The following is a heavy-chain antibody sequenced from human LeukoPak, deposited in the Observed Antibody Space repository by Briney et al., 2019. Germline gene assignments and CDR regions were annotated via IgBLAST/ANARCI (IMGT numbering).Heavy chain of an antibody. J-gene: IGHJ3*01. CDR3: AKELTGSGRVFDV. CDR1: GFTFTSYA. V-gene: IGHV3-23*01. CDR2: INNSGGST. D-gene: IGHD3-9*01. Sequence: PGGSLRLSRAASGFTFTSYAMSWVRQAPGKGLEWVSTINNSGGSTYYADSVKGRFTISRDNSKNTLCLQMNSLRAGDTAIYYCAKELTGSGRVFDVWGQGTVVTVSS.